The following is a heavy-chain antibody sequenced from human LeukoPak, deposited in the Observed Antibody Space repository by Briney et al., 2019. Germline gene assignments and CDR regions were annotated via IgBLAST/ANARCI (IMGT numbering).Heavy chain of an antibody. J-gene: IGHJ6*02. CDR2: INSDGSST. D-gene: IGHD2-2*01. CDR3: ARGSQQGAAANYYGMDV. Sequence: GGSLRLSCAASGFTLSSYWMHWVRQAPGKRLVWVSRINSDGSSTTYADSVKGRFTISRDNAKNTLYLQMNSLRAEDTAVYHCARGSQQGAAANYYGMDVWGQGTTVTVSS. CDR1: GFTLSSYW. V-gene: IGHV3-74*01.